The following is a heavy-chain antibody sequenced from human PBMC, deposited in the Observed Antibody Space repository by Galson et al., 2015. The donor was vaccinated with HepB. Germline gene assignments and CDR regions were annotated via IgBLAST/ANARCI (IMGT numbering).Heavy chain of an antibody. J-gene: IGHJ6*02. CDR3: ARESWFGPLFYGMDV. CDR2: IYYNGTT. D-gene: IGHD3-10*01. CDR1: YY. Sequence: YYWSWFRQPPGKGLEWIATIYYNGTTYYHPSLKSRVTISIDTSKKQFSLNVTSVTVGDSATYYCARESWFGPLFYGMDVWGQGTTVTVSS. V-gene: IGHV4-39*07.